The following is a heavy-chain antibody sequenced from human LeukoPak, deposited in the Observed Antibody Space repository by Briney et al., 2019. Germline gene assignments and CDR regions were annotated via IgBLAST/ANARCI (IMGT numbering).Heavy chain of an antibody. D-gene: IGHD5-24*01. CDR2: INPNSGGT. CDR3: ASPGRGYRNYYYMDV. CDR1: GGTFSSYA. Sequence: ASVKVSCKASGGTFSSYAISWVRQAPGHGLEWMGWINPNSGGTNYAQKFQGRVTMTRDTSISTAYMELSRLRSDDTAVYYCASPGRGYRNYYYMDVWGKGTTVTVSS. J-gene: IGHJ6*03. V-gene: IGHV1-2*02.